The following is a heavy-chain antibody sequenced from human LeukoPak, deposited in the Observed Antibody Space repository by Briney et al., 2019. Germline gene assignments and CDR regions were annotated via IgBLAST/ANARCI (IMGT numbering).Heavy chain of an antibody. D-gene: IGHD3-9*01. CDR2: INPNSGGP. J-gene: IGHJ5*02. Sequence: ASVKVSCKASGYTFTSYYMHWVRQAPGQGLEWMGWINPNSGGPNYAQKFQGRVTMTRDTSISTAYMELSRLKFDDTAVYYCARVSTSGYRDWLDPWGQGTLVTVSS. V-gene: IGHV1-2*02. CDR3: ARVSTSGYRDWLDP. CDR1: GYTFTSYY.